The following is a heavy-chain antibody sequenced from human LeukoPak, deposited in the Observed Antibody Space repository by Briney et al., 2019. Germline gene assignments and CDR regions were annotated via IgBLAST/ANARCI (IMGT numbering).Heavy chain of an antibody. CDR3: ARGVVVPAAHFDY. CDR2: IYTSGST. V-gene: IGHV4-61*02. J-gene: IGHJ4*02. D-gene: IGHD2-2*01. Sequence: SETLSLTCTVSGGSISSGSYYWSWIRQPPGKGLEWIGRIYTSGSTNYNPSLKSRVTISVDTSKNQFSLKLSSVTAADTAVYYCARGVVVPAAHFDYWGQGTLVTVSS. CDR1: GGSISSGSYY.